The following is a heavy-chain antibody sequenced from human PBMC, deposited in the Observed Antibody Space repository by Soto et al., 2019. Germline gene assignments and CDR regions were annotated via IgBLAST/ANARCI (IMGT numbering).Heavy chain of an antibody. CDR3: ARRAKMSNWFDP. J-gene: IGHJ5*02. Sequence: SETLSLTCTVSGGSISSSSYYWDWIRQPPGKGLEWIGSIYYSGNTYYNPSLKSRVTISADTSKNQFSLKLSSVTAADTAVYYCARRAKMSNWFDPWGQGTLVTVS. CDR2: IYYSGNT. V-gene: IGHV4-39*01. CDR1: GGSISSSSYY.